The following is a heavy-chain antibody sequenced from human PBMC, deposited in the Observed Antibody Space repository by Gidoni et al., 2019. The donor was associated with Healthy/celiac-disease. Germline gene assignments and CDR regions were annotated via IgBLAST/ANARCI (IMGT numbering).Heavy chain of an antibody. CDR3: ARERTRGSGSYYRPLWFDP. CDR2: INPNSGGT. CDR1: GYTFTGYY. D-gene: IGHD3-10*01. V-gene: IGHV1-2*02. Sequence: QVPLVQSGAEVTKPAASVTVSCKASGYTFTGYYMHWVRQAPGQGLEWMGWINPNSGGTNYAQKFQGRVTMTRDTSISTAYMELSRLRSDDTAVYYCARERTRGSGSYYRPLWFDPWGQGTLVTVSS. J-gene: IGHJ5*02.